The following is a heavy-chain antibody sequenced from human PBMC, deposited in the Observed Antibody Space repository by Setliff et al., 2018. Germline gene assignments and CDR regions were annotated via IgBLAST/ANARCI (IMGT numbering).Heavy chain of an antibody. V-gene: IGHV1-69*05. CDR1: GYTFTSYY. CDR3: ARVDF. Sequence: SVKVSCKASGYTFTSYYMHWVRQAPGQGLEWMGGIIPIFGTANYAQKFQGRVTITTDESTSTAYMELRSLRSDDTAVYYCARVDFWGQGTLVTVSS. CDR2: IIPIFGTA. J-gene: IGHJ4*02.